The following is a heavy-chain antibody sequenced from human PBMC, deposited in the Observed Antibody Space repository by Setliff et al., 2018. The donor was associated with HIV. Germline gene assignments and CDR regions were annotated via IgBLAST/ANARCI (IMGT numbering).Heavy chain of an antibody. J-gene: IGHJ4*02. CDR3: AKAPLTIVATGGEDC. CDR1: GFSFSSYG. Sequence: GGSRRLSCAASGFSFSSYGMHWVRQAPGQGLEWVAFIRFDGGDKYYSDSVKGRFTISRDNSKDTLYLQMHSLRAEDTSVYYCAKAPLTIVATGGEDCWGQGTLVTVSS. V-gene: IGHV3-30*02. D-gene: IGHD4-4*01. CDR2: IRFDGGDK.